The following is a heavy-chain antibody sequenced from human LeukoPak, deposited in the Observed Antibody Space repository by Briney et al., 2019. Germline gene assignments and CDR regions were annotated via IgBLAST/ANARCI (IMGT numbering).Heavy chain of an antibody. CDR2: ISGSGGST. CDR3: AKDGVIAVVTAAFDY. V-gene: IGHV3-23*01. Sequence: GGSLRLSGAASGFTFSSYAMSWVRQAPGKGLEWVSAISGSGGSTYYADSVKGRFTISRDNSKNTLYLQMNSLRAEDTAVYYCAKDGVIAVVTAAFDYWGQGTLVTVSS. D-gene: IGHD2-21*02. CDR1: GFTFSSYA. J-gene: IGHJ4*02.